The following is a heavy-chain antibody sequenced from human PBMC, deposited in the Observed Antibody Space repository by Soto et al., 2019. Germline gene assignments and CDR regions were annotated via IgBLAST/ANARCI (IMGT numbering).Heavy chain of an antibody. CDR3: ARDTYTALDY. V-gene: IGHV3-72*01. J-gene: IGHJ4*02. CDR1: GFTFSDHY. Sequence: EVQLVESGGGLVQPGGSLRLSCAASGFTFSDHYMDWVRQASGKGLEWVGRIRNRGQSHIADYAASVKGRFTMSRDDSENSLHLQMNSLRTDDTAVYFCARDTYTALDYWGQGTMVTVSS. D-gene: IGHD2-2*02. CDR2: IRNRGQSHIA.